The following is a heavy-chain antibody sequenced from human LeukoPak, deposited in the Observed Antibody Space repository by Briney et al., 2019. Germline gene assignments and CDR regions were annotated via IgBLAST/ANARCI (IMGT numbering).Heavy chain of an antibody. V-gene: IGHV4-39*01. D-gene: IGHD5-18*01. CDR1: GGSIIISYY. Sequence: PSETLSLTCTVSGGSIIISYYWGWIRQPPGRGLEWIGSIYYSGSTYYNPSLKSRVTISVDTSKNQFSLKLSSVTAADTAVYYCARHVSPGGYSYGYFDYWGQGTLVTVSS. CDR3: ARHVSPGGYSYGYFDY. J-gene: IGHJ4*02. CDR2: IYYSGST.